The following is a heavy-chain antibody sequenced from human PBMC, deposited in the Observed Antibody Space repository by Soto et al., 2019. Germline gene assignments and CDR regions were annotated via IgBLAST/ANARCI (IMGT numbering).Heavy chain of an antibody. CDR3: SRDLNTAMIRGMDV. V-gene: IGHV4-4*07. Sequence: SETLSLTCTVSGGSISSYYWNWIRQPAGKGLEWIGLIYMYGRTNYNPALKSRVTMSVDTSKNQFSLKLNSVTAADTAMYYCSRDLNTAMIRGMDVWGQGTTVTVSS. CDR1: GGSISSYY. J-gene: IGHJ6*02. CDR2: IYMYGRT. D-gene: IGHD5-18*01.